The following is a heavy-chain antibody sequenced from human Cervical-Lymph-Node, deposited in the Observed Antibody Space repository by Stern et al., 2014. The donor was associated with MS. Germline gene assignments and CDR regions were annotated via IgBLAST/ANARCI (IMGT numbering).Heavy chain of an antibody. CDR3: ARDSVAGPNSPYGVDV. CDR1: GFSFSSYS. D-gene: IGHD6-19*01. V-gene: IGHV3-21*01. J-gene: IGHJ6*02. CDR2: ISRSDSYI. Sequence: VQLGQSGGGLVKPGGSLRLSCAASGFSFSSYSMNWVRQAPGKGPEWVSSISRSDSYIYYADSVKGRFTVSRAVAKSSLSMQMNSLRVEDMGVYYCARDSVAGPNSPYGVDVWGQGTTVTVSS.